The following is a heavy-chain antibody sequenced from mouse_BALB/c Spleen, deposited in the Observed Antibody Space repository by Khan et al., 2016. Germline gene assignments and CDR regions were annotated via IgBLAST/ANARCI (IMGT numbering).Heavy chain of an antibody. V-gene: IGHV4-1*02. CDR2: INPDSSTI. Sequence: EVQLQESGGGLVQPGGSLKLSCTASGFDFSRYWMSWVRQAPGKGLEWIGEINPDSSTINYTPSLKDKFIISRDNAKNTLYLQMSKVRSEDTALYYCVRLGYYGYLAYWGQGTLVTVSA. CDR3: VRLGYYGYLAY. D-gene: IGHD1-2*01. J-gene: IGHJ3*01. CDR1: GFDFSRYW.